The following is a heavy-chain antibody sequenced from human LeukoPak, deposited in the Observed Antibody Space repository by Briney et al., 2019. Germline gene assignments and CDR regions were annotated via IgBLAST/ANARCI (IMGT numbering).Heavy chain of an antibody. CDR2: IYYSGST. V-gene: IGHV4-59*01. CDR1: GGSISSYY. D-gene: IGHD1-1*01. J-gene: IGHJ4*02. CDR3: ARDVGGNWLDY. Sequence: SETLSLTCTVSGGSISSYYWSWIRQPPGKGLEWIGYIYYSGSTNYNPSLKSRVTILVDTSKNQFSLKLSSVTAADTAVYYCARDVGGNWLDYWGQGTLVTVSS.